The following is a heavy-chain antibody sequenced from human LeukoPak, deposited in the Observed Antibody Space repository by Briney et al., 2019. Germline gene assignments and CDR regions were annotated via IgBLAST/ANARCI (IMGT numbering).Heavy chain of an antibody. CDR3: VGAVVAATHHFDY. Sequence: PSETLSLTCAVYGGSFSGYYWSWIRQPPGKGLEWIGEINHSGSTNYNPSLKSRVTISVDTSKNQFSLKLSSVTAADTAVYYCVGAVVAATHHFDYWGQGTLVTVSS. D-gene: IGHD2-15*01. CDR2: INHSGST. CDR1: GGSFSGYY. V-gene: IGHV4-34*01. J-gene: IGHJ4*02.